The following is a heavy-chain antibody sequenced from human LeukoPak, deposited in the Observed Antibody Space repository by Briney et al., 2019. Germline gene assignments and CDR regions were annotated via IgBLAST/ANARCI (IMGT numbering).Heavy chain of an antibody. CDR2: IIPIFGTA. CDR1: GGTFISYA. V-gene: IGHV1-69*13. CDR3: ARDPEPGTTGTGDY. Sequence: SVKVSCKASGGTFISYAISWVRQAPGQGLEWMGGIIPIFGTANYAQKFQGRVTITADESTSTAYMELSSLRSEDTAVYYCARDPEPGTTGTGDYWGQGTLVTVSS. D-gene: IGHD1-1*01. J-gene: IGHJ4*02.